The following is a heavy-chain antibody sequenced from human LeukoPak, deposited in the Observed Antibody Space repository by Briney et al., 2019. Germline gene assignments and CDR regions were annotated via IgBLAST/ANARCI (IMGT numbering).Heavy chain of an antibody. D-gene: IGHD2-2*02. Sequence: SETLSLTCTVSGGSISSYYWSWIRQPAGKGLEWIGRIYTSGSTNYNPSLKSRVTMSVDTSKNQFSLKLSSVTAADTAVYYCARDTELGYCSSTSCYRGGYFDYWGQGTLVTVSS. CDR2: IYTSGST. V-gene: IGHV4-4*07. J-gene: IGHJ4*02. CDR1: GGSISSYY. CDR3: ARDTELGYCSSTSCYRGGYFDY.